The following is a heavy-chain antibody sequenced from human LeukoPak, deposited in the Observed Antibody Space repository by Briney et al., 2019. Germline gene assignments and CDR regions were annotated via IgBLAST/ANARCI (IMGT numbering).Heavy chain of an antibody. V-gene: IGHV4-30-4*01. J-gene: IGHJ4*02. Sequence: KSSQTLSLTCTVSGGPISSGDYYWSWIRQPPGKGLEWIGYIYYSGSTYYNPSLKSRVTISVDTSKNQFSLKLSSVTAADTAVYYCARSGSGYYPFDYWGQGTLVTVSS. CDR3: ARSGSGYYPFDY. CDR1: GGPISSGDYY. CDR2: IYYSGST. D-gene: IGHD3-3*01.